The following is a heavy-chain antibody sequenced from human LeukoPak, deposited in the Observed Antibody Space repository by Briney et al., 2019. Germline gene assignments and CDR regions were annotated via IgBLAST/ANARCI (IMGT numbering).Heavy chain of an antibody. CDR1: GGSISSYY. J-gene: IGHJ6*03. CDR3: ARVPTYYDFWSGSQGDYMDV. Sequence: SETLSLTCTVSGGSISSYYWSWIRKPPGKGLEWIGYIYYSGSTNYNPSLKSRVTISVDTSKNQFSLKLSSVTAADTAVYYCARVPTYYDFWSGSQGDYMDVWGKGTTVTVSS. CDR2: IYYSGST. D-gene: IGHD3-3*01. V-gene: IGHV4-59*01.